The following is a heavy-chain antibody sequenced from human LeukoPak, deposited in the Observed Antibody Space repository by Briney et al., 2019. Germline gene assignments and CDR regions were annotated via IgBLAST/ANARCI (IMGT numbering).Heavy chain of an antibody. CDR3: ASDVAYKFDY. CDR1: GFPFIRNA. D-gene: IGHD5-24*01. CDR2: ISPDGSTT. J-gene: IGHJ4*02. V-gene: IGHV3-74*03. Sequence: PGGSMRLSCAASGFPFIRNAMPWVRQSPGEGLVWLSRISPDGSTTTYADSVKGRFTIARDNAKNTLYLQMNSLRDEDTAVYYCASDVAYKFDYWGQGTLVTISS.